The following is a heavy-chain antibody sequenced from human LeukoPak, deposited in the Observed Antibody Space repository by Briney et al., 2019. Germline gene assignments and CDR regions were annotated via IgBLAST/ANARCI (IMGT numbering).Heavy chain of an antibody. Sequence: PGGSLRLSCAASGFTFSSYWMHWVRQAPGKGLVWVSRINNDGSITGYADSVEGRFTISRDNAKNTLFLQMNSLRAEDTAVYYCASGSCGGGRCYLHPEYWGQGTLVTVSS. CDR3: ASGSCGGGRCYLHPEY. CDR2: INNDGSIT. V-gene: IGHV3-74*01. CDR1: GFTFSSYW. J-gene: IGHJ4*02. D-gene: IGHD2-15*01.